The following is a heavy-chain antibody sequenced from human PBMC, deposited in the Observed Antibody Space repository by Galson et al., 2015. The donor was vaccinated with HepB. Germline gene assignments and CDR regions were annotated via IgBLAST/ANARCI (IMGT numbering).Heavy chain of an antibody. V-gene: IGHV3-30*02. CDR3: ATVAWVVTSGFDI. CDR1: GFAFSGYV. D-gene: IGHD4-23*01. J-gene: IGHJ3*02. CDR2: ISYDETTK. Sequence: SLRLSCAASGFAFSGYVMHWVRQAPLKGLEWVAYISYDETTKHYADSVKGRFTISRDNSKDTLYLQLNSLRTEDTAVYYCATVAWVVTSGFDIWGQGTMVTVSS.